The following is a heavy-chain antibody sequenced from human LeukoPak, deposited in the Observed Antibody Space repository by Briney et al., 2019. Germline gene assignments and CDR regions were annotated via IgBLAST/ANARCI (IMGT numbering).Heavy chain of an antibody. CDR1: GFTFSSYS. J-gene: IGHJ6*02. V-gene: IGHV3-48*02. CDR2: ISSSSSTI. CDR3: ARDLGDYCSGGNCYYYYGMDV. D-gene: IGHD2-15*01. Sequence: GGSLRLSCAASGFTFSSYSMNWVRQAPGKGLEWVSYISSSSSTIYYADSVKGRFTISRDNAKNSLYLQMNSLRDEDTAVYYCARDLGDYCSGGNCYYYYGMDVWGQGTTVTVSS.